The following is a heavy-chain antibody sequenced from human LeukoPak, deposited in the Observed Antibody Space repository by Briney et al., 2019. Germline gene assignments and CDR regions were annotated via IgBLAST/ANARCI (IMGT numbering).Heavy chain of an antibody. J-gene: IGHJ4*02. D-gene: IGHD3-10*01. CDR2: ISGYNGNT. V-gene: IGHV1-18*01. CDR1: GYTFTSYG. Sequence: ASVKVSCKASGYTFTSYGISWVRQAPGQGLEWMGWISGYNGNTNNVQKLQGRVTMTADTSTSTAYMELRSLRSDDTAVYYCARDRAYGSGNYAGGSYFDYWGQGTLVTVSS. CDR3: ARDRAYGSGNYAGGSYFDY.